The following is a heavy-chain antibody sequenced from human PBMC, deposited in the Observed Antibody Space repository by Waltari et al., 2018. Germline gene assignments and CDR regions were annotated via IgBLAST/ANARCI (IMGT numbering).Heavy chain of an antibody. CDR3: ARDPDYYDSSGYE. Sequence: EVQLVESGGGLVKPGGSLRLSCAASGFTFSSYSMNWVRQAPGKGLEWVSSISSSSSYIYYADSVKGRFTISRDNAKNSLYLQMNSLRAEDTAVYCCARDPDYYDSSGYEWGQGTMVTVSS. V-gene: IGHV3-21*01. J-gene: IGHJ3*01. CDR1: GFTFSSYS. D-gene: IGHD3-22*01. CDR2: ISSSSSYI.